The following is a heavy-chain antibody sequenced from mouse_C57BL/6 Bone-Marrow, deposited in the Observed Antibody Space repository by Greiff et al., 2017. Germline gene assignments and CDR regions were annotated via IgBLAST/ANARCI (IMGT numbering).Heavy chain of an antibody. J-gene: IGHJ3*01. CDR1: GYTFTSYW. CDR2: IDPSDSYT. V-gene: IGHV1-69*01. CDR3: ARSAWFAY. Sequence: QVQLQQPGAELVMPGASVKLSCKASGYTFTSYWMHWVKQRPGQGLEWIGEIDPSDSYTNYNQKFKGKSTLTVDKSSSTAYMQLSSLTSEDSAVYYWARSAWFAYWGQGTLVTVSA.